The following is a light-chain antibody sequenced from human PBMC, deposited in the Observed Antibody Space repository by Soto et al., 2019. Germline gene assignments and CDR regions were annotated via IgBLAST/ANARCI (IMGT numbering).Light chain of an antibody. CDR3: SSYTSISTLV. V-gene: IGLV2-14*01. CDR1: SSDVGGYNY. Sequence: QSALTQPASVSGSPGQSITISCTGTSSDVGGYNYVSWDQQHPGKAPRLMIYDVSNRPSGVSNRFSGSKSGNTASLTISGLQSEDEADYYCSSYTSISTLVFGGGTKVTVL. J-gene: IGLJ2*01. CDR2: DVS.